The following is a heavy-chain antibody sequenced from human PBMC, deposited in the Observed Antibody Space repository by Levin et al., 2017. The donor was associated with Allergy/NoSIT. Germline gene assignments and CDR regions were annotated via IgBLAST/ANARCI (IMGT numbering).Heavy chain of an antibody. CDR2: IYPGDSDT. Sequence: GGSLRLSCKGSGYSFTSYWIGWVRQMPGKGLEWMGIIYPGDSDTRYSPSFQGQVTISADKSISTAYLQWSSLKASDTAMYYCARLPDYYGSGTQPVNWFDPWGQGTLVTVSS. V-gene: IGHV5-51*01. CDR1: GYSFTSYW. J-gene: IGHJ5*02. D-gene: IGHD3-10*01. CDR3: ARLPDYYGSGTQPVNWFDP.